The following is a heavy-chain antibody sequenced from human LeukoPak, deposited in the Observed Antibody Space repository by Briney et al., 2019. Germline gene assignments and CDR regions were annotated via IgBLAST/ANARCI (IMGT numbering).Heavy chain of an antibody. CDR3: ARYKQWLVNWFDP. V-gene: IGHV3-7*01. J-gene: IGHJ5*02. CDR2: MKQDGSEK. CDR1: GFTFTNYW. Sequence: GGSLRLSCVASGFTFTNYWMTWVRQAPGKGLEWVANMKQDGSEKYYVDSVKGRFTISRDNAKNSLYLQMNSLRAEDTAVYYCARYKQWLVNWFDPWGQGTLVTVSS. D-gene: IGHD6-19*01.